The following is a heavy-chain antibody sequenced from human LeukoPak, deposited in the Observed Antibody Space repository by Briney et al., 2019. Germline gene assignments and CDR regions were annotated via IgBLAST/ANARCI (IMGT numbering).Heavy chain of an antibody. CDR3: ARDSAGIAAAGTRFGY. V-gene: IGHV3-48*04. D-gene: IGHD6-13*01. J-gene: IGHJ4*02. CDR2: ISSSSSTI. CDR1: GFTFSSYS. Sequence: GGSLRLSCAASGFTFSSYSMNWVRQAPGKGLEWVSFISSSSSTIYYEDSVKSRFTISRDNAKNSLYLQMNSLRAEDTAVYYCARDSAGIAAAGTRFGYWGQGTRVSVSS.